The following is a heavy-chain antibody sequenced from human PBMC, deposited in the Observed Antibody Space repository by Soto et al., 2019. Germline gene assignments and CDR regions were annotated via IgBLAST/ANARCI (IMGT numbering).Heavy chain of an antibody. CDR2: IIPTFGLP. Sequence: VQLVQSGSEAITPGSSVTVSCKASGTTFSSYDINWVRQAPGQGLEWMGGIIPTFGLPNYSQKFQDRLTITADESTTTAYMDRSSLTSEDTAIYFCAGRDGYTTGGQGTLVTVSA. V-gene: IGHV1-69*01. CDR1: GTTFSSYD. J-gene: IGHJ4*02. CDR3: AGRDGYTT. D-gene: IGHD5-12*01.